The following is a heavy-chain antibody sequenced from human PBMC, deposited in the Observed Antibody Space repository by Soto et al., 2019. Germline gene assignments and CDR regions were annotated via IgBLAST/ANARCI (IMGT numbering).Heavy chain of an antibody. CDR2: ISSSGSDT. Sequence: QVQLVESGGGLVKPGGCLRLSCAASGFTFSDYYMSWIRQAPGKGLEWVSYISSSGSDTNYADSVKGRFAVSRDNAKNSLYLQMNSLRAEDTAVYYCARSLRGYSGYSGYWGQGTLVTVSS. J-gene: IGHJ4*02. CDR1: GFTFSDYY. D-gene: IGHD5-12*01. CDR3: ARSLRGYSGYSGY. V-gene: IGHV3-11*05.